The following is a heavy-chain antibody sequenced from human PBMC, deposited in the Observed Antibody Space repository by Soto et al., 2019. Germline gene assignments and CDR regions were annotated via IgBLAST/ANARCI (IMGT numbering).Heavy chain of an antibody. CDR1: GFSLSTSGVG. CDR3: AHHTPSDILTGYGYDY. J-gene: IGHJ4*02. D-gene: IGHD3-9*01. Sequence: QITLKESGPTLVKPTQTLTLTCTFSGFSLSTSGVGVGWIRQPPGKALEWLALIYWNDDKRYSPSLKSRLTITKDTSKNQVVLTMTNMDPVDTATYYCAHHTPSDILTGYGYDYWGQGTLVTVSS. V-gene: IGHV2-5*01. CDR2: IYWNDDK.